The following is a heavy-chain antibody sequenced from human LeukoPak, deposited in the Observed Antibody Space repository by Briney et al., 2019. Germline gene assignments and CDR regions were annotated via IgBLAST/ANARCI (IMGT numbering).Heavy chain of an antibody. CDR3: AELGITMIGGV. V-gene: IGHV3-48*03. J-gene: IGHJ6*04. D-gene: IGHD3-10*02. CDR2: ISSSGSTI. Sequence: GGSLRLSCAASGFTFSNYAMSWVRQAPGKGLEWVSYISSSGSTIYYADSVKGRFTISRDNAKNSLYLQMNSLIAEDTAVYYCAELGITMIGGVWGKGTTVTISS. CDR1: GFTFSNYA.